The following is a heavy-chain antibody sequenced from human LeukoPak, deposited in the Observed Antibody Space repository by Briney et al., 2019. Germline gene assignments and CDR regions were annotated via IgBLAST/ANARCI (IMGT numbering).Heavy chain of an antibody. CDR3: ARAPLYNWNPFDY. Sequence: ASVKASCKASGYTFTGYYMHWVRQAPGQGLEWMGWINPNSGGTNYVQKFQGRVTMTRDTSISTAYMELSRLRSDDTAVYYCARAPLYNWNPFDYWGQGTLVTASS. CDR2: INPNSGGT. CDR1: GYTFTGYY. J-gene: IGHJ4*02. D-gene: IGHD1-20*01. V-gene: IGHV1-2*02.